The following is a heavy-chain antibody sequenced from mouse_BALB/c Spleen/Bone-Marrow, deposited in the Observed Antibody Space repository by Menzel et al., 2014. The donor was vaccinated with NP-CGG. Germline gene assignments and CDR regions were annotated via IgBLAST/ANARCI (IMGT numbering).Heavy chain of an antibody. D-gene: IGHD2-3*01. CDR3: ARLGYYGGFAY. CDR1: GFDFXGFW. V-gene: IGHV4-1*02. Sequence: EVKLQESGGGLVQPGGSLKLSCAASGFDFXGFWMGWVRQAPGKGLEWIGEINPDSSTINYAPSLKDRFIISRDNAKNTLYLQVSKVRSEDTALYYCARLGYYGGFAYWGQGTLVTVSA. J-gene: IGHJ3*01. CDR2: INPDSSTI.